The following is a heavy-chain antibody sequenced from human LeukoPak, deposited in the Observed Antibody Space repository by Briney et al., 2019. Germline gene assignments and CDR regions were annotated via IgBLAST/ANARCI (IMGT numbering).Heavy chain of an antibody. D-gene: IGHD5-18*01. CDR1: GYTFTSYG. CDR3: ARERGPRYSYGYETPIDY. Sequence: GASVKVSCKASGYTFTSYGISWVRQAPGQGLEWMGWISAYNGNTNYAQKLQGRVTMTTDTSTSTAYMELRSLRSDDTAVYYCARERGPRYSYGYETPIDYWGQGTLVTVSS. V-gene: IGHV1-18*01. J-gene: IGHJ4*02. CDR2: ISAYNGNT.